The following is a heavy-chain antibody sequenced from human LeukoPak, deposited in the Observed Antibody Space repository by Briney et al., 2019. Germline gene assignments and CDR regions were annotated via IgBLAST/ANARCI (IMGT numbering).Heavy chain of an antibody. J-gene: IGHJ4*02. D-gene: IGHD2-15*01. CDR1: GFTFSSTS. V-gene: IGHV3-23*01. Sequence: GGSLRLSCAASGFTFSSTSMSWVRQAPGKGLEWVAVTVGGGDGTYYADSVKGRFTTSRDNSKNTLYLQMNSLRAEDTAVYYCASRHCSGGRCYFAGADPFDYWGQGTLVTVSS. CDR2: TVGGGDGT. CDR3: ASRHCSGGRCYFAGADPFDY.